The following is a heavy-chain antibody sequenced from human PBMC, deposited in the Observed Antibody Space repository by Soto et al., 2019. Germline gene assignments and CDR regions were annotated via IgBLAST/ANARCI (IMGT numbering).Heavy chain of an antibody. CDR2: TYFRSKWYN. CDR1: GDSVSSNTAS. J-gene: IGHJ5*02. CDR3: AKGDNLGPKTGYAFDP. Sequence: SQTLSLTCAISGDSVSSNTASWNWIRQSPSRGLEWLGKTYFRSKWYNDYAVSVKSRIIINPDTSNNQFSLQLNSVTPEDTAVYFCAKGDNLGPKTGYAFDPWGQGIMVTVSS. V-gene: IGHV6-1*01. D-gene: IGHD5-12*01.